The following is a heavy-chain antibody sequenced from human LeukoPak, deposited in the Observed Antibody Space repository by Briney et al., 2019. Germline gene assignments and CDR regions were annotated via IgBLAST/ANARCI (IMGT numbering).Heavy chain of an antibody. V-gene: IGHV3-53*04. CDR3: QWELLDN. D-gene: IGHD1-26*01. Sequence: GGSLRLSCAASGFXVRSNYMSWVRQAPGKGLEWVSFIYNDGRTYYADSVKGRFTISRHNSKNMLYLQMNSLRPEDTAVYYCQWELLDNWGQGTLVTVSS. J-gene: IGHJ4*02. CDR1: GFXVRSNY. CDR2: IYNDGRT.